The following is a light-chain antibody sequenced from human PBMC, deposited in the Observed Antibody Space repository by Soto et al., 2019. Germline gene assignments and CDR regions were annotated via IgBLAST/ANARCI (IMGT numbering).Light chain of an antibody. CDR3: QQYSNSPSLYT. CDR1: QSVSSY. Sequence: EIVMTQSPATLSVSPGERATLSCRASQSVSSYLAWYQQKPGLPPRLVIYDASTRATGIPDRFSGSGSGTDFTLTISSLQSADFAVYYCQQYSNSPSLYTFGRGTKLEIK. CDR2: DAS. V-gene: IGKV3-15*01. J-gene: IGKJ2*01.